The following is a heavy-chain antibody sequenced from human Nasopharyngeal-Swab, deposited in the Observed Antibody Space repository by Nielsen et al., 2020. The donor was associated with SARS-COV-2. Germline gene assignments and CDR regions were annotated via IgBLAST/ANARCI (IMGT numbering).Heavy chain of an antibody. J-gene: IGHJ4*02. D-gene: IGHD2-8*01. Sequence: GESLKISCPASGFTFGDYAMSWVRQAPGKGLEWVGFIRSKAYGGTTEYAASVKGRFTISRDDSKSIAYLQMNSLKNEDTAVYYCTRGMAGAGSFDYWGQGTLVTVSS. CDR1: GFTFGDYA. CDR3: TRGMAGAGSFDY. CDR2: IRSKAYGGTT. V-gene: IGHV3-49*04.